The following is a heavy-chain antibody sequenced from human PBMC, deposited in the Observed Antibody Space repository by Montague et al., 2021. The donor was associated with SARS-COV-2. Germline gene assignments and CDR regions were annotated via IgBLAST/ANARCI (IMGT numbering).Heavy chain of an antibody. CDR1: GDSVASNSAT. J-gene: IGHJ4*02. CDR2: TYYRNRWSN. CDR3: ARERWAVGVSFDY. V-gene: IGHV6-1*01. D-gene: IGHD1-26*01. Sequence: CAISGDSVASNSATWHWIRQSPSRGLEWLGRTYYRNRWSNDYAVSVRSRIIINPDASTNQFSLQLSSVTPEDTAVYFCARERWAVGVSFDYWGQGTLVTVSS.